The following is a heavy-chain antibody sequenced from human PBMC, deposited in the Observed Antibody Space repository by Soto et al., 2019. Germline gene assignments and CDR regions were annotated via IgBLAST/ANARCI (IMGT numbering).Heavy chain of an antibody. J-gene: IGHJ5*02. V-gene: IGHV3-23*01. CDR3: VFYDVLTGYDH. CDR2: ISGDGTGT. CDR1: GFIFRNYG. D-gene: IGHD3-9*01. Sequence: EVQLLESGGGLVQPGGSLGLSCAGSGFIFRNYGMSWVRQAPGKGLEWVSAISGDGTGTYYADSVKGRFAISRDNSRNTLYLQMSSLRAEDTALYYCVFYDVLTGYDHWGQGTLVTVSS.